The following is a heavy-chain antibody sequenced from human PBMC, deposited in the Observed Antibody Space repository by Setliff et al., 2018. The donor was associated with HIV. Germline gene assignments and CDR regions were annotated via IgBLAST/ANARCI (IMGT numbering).Heavy chain of an antibody. V-gene: IGHV3-21*04. CDR3: AKDLGGGWSLFDY. CDR1: GFTFSAYS. Sequence: GGSLRLSCAASGFTFSAYSINWVRPAPGKGLEWVSSISSSTSYIYYADSVKGRFTISRDNAKNSLYLQMNSLRAEDTALYYCAKDLGGGWSLFDYWGQGTLVTVSS. D-gene: IGHD6-19*01. CDR2: ISSSTSYI. J-gene: IGHJ4*02.